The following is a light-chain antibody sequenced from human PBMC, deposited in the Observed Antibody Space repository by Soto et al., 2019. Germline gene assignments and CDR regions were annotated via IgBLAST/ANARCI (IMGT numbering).Light chain of an antibody. CDR1: QSVASN. CDR3: QQYDYWPET. V-gene: IGKV3-15*01. CDR2: GAT. J-gene: IGKJ1*01. Sequence: EIVMTQSPATLSVSPGERATLSCRASQSVASNLAWYQQKPGQAPTLLIYGATTRATGIPARFSGSGSGTEFTLIISSLQSEDFAVYYCQQYDYWPETFGQGSKVEIK.